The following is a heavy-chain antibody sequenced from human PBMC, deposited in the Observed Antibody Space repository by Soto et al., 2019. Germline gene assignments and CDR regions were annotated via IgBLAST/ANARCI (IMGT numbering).Heavy chain of an antibody. CDR2: IYYSGST. J-gene: IGHJ6*03. D-gene: IGHD3-3*01. V-gene: IGHV4-31*03. Sequence: QVQLQESGPGLVKPSQTLSLTCTVSGGSISSGGYYWSWIRQHPGKGLEWIGYIYYSGSTYYNPSLTSRVTRSVDASKNQFSLKLGSVTAADTAVYYCARSTHGEDFCSGYPYYYMDFWGKGTTVTISS. CDR3: ARSTHGEDFCSGYPYYYMDF. CDR1: GGSISSGGYY.